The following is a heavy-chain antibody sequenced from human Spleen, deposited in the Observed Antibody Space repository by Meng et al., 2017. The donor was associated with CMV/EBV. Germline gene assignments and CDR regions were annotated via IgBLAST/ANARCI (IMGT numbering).Heavy chain of an antibody. CDR3: ARGHCYYGVDV. J-gene: IGHJ6*02. CDR1: GYTFTDYY. CDR2: INPNSGGT. V-gene: IGHV1-2*02. Sequence: ASVKVSCKAYGYTFTDYYIHWVRQAPGQGLEWMGWINPNSGGTNYAQKFQGRVTMTRDTSSDTAYMELSRLTSDDTAVYSCARGHCYYGVDVWGQGTTVTVSS.